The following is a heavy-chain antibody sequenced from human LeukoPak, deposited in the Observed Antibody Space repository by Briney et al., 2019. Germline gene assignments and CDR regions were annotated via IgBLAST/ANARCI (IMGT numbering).Heavy chain of an antibody. CDR1: GFTFDDYA. J-gene: IGHJ4*02. D-gene: IGHD3-10*01. V-gene: IGHV3-43*02. CDR2: ISGDGGST. CDR3: AKDSDFAHYGSGSPHYFDY. Sequence: GGSLRLSCAASGFTFDDYAMHWVRQAPGKGLEWVSLISGDGGSTYYADSVKGRFTISRGNSKNSLYLQMNSLRTEDTALYYCAKDSDFAHYGSGSPHYFDYWGQGTLVTVSS.